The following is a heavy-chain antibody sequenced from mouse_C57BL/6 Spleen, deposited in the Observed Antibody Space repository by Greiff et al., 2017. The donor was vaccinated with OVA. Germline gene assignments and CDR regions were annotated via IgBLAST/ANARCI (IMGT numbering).Heavy chain of an antibody. CDR3: ARFYDYDGFAY. Sequence: EVKVEESGGGLVKPGGSLKLSCAASGFTFSDYGMHWVRQAPEKGLEWVAYISSGSSTIYYADTVKGRFTISRDNAKNTLFLQMTSLRSEDTAMYYCARFYDYDGFAYWGQGTLVTVSA. CDR1: GFTFSDYG. CDR2: ISSGSSTI. V-gene: IGHV5-17*01. D-gene: IGHD2-4*01. J-gene: IGHJ3*01.